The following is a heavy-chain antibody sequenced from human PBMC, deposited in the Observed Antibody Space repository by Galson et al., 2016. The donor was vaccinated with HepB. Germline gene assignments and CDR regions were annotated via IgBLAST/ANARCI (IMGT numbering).Heavy chain of an antibody. Sequence: SLRLSCAASGFTFKKYGMHWARQAPGKGLEWVAVVWFDESNKYYADSVKGRFTISRDNSKNTVYLYVNSLRAEDTAVFYCARDPGRDDGMDVWGQGTTVTVSS. V-gene: IGHV3-33*01. CDR1: GFTFKKYG. J-gene: IGHJ6*02. CDR2: VWFDESNK. CDR3: ARDPGRDDGMDV. D-gene: IGHD3-10*01.